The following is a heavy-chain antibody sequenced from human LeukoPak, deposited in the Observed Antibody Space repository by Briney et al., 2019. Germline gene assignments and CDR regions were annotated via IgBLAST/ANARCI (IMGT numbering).Heavy chain of an antibody. CDR2: INSDGSST. J-gene: IGHJ5*02. CDR1: GFTVSSYW. Sequence: GGSLRLSCAASGFTVSSYWMHWVRQAPGKGLVWVSRINSDGSSTYYADSVKGRFTISRDNAKNSLYLQMSSLRAEDTAVYYCARDKGRVGATGTVWFDPWGQGTLVTVSS. CDR3: ARDKGRVGATGTVWFDP. V-gene: IGHV3-74*01. D-gene: IGHD1-26*01.